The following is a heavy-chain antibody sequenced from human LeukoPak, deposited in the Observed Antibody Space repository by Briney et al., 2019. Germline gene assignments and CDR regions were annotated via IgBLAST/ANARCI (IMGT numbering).Heavy chain of an antibody. Sequence: GGSLRLSCAASGFTFSDNYMTWVRQAPGKGLEWLSYISGNGGVIQYADSVKGRFTISRDNSKNSLYLQMNSLRTEDTALYYCATSQYSSGWYGALDIWGQGTMVTVSS. D-gene: IGHD6-19*01. CDR1: GFTFSDNY. V-gene: IGHV3-11*01. J-gene: IGHJ3*02. CDR3: ATSQYSSGWYGALDI. CDR2: ISGNGGVI.